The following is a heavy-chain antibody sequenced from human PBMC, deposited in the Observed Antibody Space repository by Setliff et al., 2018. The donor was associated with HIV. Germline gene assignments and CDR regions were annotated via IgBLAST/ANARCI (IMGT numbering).Heavy chain of an antibody. Sequence: ASVKVSCKVSGSSLTDLSIHWVRQAPGKGLEWMGGFDPEDGETVYAQKLQGRVTMTEDTSTDTAYMELSSLRSEDTAMYYCATIRAYYYDSSGQEYFQYWGHGTLVTVSS. D-gene: IGHD3-22*01. J-gene: IGHJ1*01. V-gene: IGHV1-24*01. CDR2: FDPEDGET. CDR1: GSSLTDLS. CDR3: ATIRAYYYDSSGQEYFQY.